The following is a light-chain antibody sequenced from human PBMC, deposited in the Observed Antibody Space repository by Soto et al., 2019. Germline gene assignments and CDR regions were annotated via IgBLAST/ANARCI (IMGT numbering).Light chain of an antibody. J-gene: IGKJ5*01. CDR2: DAS. CDR3: KQSLTMKIT. V-gene: IGKV1-5*01. CDR1: RSVDLW. Sequence: DNQTTQSPSTLSASVGDRVTITRRASRSVDLWLAWYQQKPGKAPKLLIYDASSLQSGVPSRFSGSGSGTEFTLKIADMKNDELGTYDCKQSLTMKITVG.